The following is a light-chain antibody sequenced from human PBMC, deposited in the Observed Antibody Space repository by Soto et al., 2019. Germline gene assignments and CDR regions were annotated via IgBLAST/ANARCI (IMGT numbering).Light chain of an antibody. CDR2: KVS. CDR1: RMLVHRDGNTY. J-gene: IGKJ5*01. CDR3: MQGSHWPPIT. Sequence: DVVVTQSPLSLPVTLGQAASISCRSSRMLVHRDGNTYLSWFRQRPGQSPRRLIYKVSNREAGVPDRFSGSGSGTDFTLKISRVEAEDVGLYYCMQGSHWPPITFGQGTRLEIK. V-gene: IGKV2-30*02.